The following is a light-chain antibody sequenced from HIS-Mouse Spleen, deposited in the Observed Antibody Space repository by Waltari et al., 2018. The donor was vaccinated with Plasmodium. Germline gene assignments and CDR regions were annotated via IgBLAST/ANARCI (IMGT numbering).Light chain of an antibody. Sequence: DIQMTQSPSSLSASVGDRVTITCRASQSISSYLNWYQQKPGKAPKLLIYAASSLQSGVPSRFRGSGSGTDFILTISSLQPEDFATYYCQQSYSTWTFGQGTKVEIK. CDR2: AAS. CDR1: QSISSY. CDR3: QQSYSTWT. V-gene: IGKV1-39*01. J-gene: IGKJ1*01.